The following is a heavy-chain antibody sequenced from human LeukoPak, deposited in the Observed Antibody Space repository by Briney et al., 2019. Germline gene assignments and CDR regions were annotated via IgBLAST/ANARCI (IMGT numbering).Heavy chain of an antibody. Sequence: GGSLRLSCATSGFTFDTYAVNWVRQAPGKGLEWLGHNRGKYYGCTTEYAAGVKGRFTISRDDAKSIVYLQMTTLKIEDTALYYCCRHGVGNSLDYWGQGTLVTVSS. V-gene: IGHV3-49*04. CDR3: CRHGVGNSLDY. CDR1: GFTFDTYA. CDR2: NRGKYYGCTT. D-gene: IGHD4-23*01. J-gene: IGHJ4*02.